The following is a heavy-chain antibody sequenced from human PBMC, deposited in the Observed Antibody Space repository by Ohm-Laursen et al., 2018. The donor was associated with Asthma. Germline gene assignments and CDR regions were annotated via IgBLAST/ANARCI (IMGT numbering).Heavy chain of an antibody. CDR1: GFTFSSYG. D-gene: IGHD3-9*01. J-gene: IGHJ6*02. CDR3: AREYYDILTGYYYYYYYGMDV. V-gene: IGHV3-30*03. Sequence: SLRLSCSASGFTFSSYGMHWVRQAPGKGLEWVAVISYDGSNKYYADSVKGRFTISRDNSKNTLYLQMNSLRAEDTAVYYCAREYYDILTGYYYYYYYGMDVWGQGTTVTVSS. CDR2: ISYDGSNK.